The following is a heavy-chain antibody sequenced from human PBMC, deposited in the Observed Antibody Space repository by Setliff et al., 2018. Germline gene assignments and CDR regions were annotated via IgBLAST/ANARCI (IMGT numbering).Heavy chain of an antibody. CDR1: GFTFSRYW. V-gene: IGHV3-48*04. CDR2: ISSSSSTI. J-gene: IGHJ3*02. CDR3: ARDATYYDFWSDYSPDAFDI. Sequence: GGSLRLSCVASGFTFSRYWMSWVRQAPGKGLEWVSYISSSSSTIYYADSVKGRFTISRDNAKNSLYLQMNSLRAEDTAMYYCARDATYYDFWSDYSPDAFDIWGQGTMVTVSS. D-gene: IGHD3-3*01.